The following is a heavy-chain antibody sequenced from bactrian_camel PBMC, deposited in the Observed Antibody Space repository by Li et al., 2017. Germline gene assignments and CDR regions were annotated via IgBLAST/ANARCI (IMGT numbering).Heavy chain of an antibody. Sequence: DVQLVESGGDVVQPGGSLRLSCAASGFTFSNYDMSWVRQAPGKGLEWVLAIVSFGNKTYYADSVKGRYTISRDNDKNTVYLQMNTLKSDDTALYYCVTDWQSMYWGQGTQVTVSS. CDR2: IVSFGNKT. CDR3: VTDWQSMY. D-gene: IGHD1*01. V-gene: IGHV3S40*01. CDR1: GFTFSNYD. J-gene: IGHJ4*01.